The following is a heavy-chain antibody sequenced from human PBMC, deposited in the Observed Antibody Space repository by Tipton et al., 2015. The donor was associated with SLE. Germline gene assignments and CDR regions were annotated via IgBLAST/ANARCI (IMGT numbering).Heavy chain of an antibody. V-gene: IGHV3-53*01. Sequence: SLRLSCAASGFTVSGNYLGWVRQAPGKGLDWVSVINGGGSTDYAASVKGRFNISRDNSQNTLFLQMNSLRDDDTAVYYCAILGTGWNNDAFDIWGQGNMVTVSS. CDR2: INGGGST. J-gene: IGHJ3*02. CDR1: GFTVSGNY. D-gene: IGHD1/OR15-1a*01. CDR3: AILGTGWNNDAFDI.